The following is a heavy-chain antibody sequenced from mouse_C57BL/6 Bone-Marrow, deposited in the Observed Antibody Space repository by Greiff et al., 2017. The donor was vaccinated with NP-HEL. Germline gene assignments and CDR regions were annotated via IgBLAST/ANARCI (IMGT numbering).Heavy chain of an antibody. CDR2: IRSGGSYT. D-gene: IGHD2-12*01. CDR1: GFTFSSYG. CDR3: GKRELGGEY. V-gene: IGHV5-6*01. Sequence: EVKLVESGGDLVKPGGSLKLSCAASGFTFSSYGMSWVRQTPDKRLEWVATIRSGGSYTYYPDSVKGRFTISRDNATTTLYLQLSSLKSEDTAMYYFGKRELGGEYWGQGTTRTVSS. J-gene: IGHJ2*01.